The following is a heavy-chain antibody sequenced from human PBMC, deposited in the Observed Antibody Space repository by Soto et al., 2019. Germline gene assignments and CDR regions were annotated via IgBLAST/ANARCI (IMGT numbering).Heavy chain of an antibody. CDR3: ASYCSGGSCYSDKPGLFDY. D-gene: IGHD2-15*01. V-gene: IGHV3-21*01. Sequence: PGGSLRLSCAASGFTFSSYSMNWVRQAPGKGLEWVSSISSSSSYIYYADSVKGRFTISRDNAKNSLYLQMNSLRAEDTAVYYCASYCSGGSCYSDKPGLFDYWGQGTLVTVSS. CDR2: ISSSSSYI. CDR1: GFTFSSYS. J-gene: IGHJ4*02.